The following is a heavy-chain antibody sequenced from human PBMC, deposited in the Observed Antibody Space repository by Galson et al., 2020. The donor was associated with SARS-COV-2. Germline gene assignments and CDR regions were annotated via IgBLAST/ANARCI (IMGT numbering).Heavy chain of an antibody. CDR2: VHEIGST. J-gene: IGHJ6*02. CDR3: ARRLQYYRGMDV. CDR1: GGSISSYY. Sequence: SETLSLTCTVSGGSISSYYWNWIRQPPGKGLEWIGYVHEIGSTNYIPSLKSRVTISVDTSKNQFSLKVKSVTAADTAVYYCARRLQYYRGMDVWGQGTTVSVSS. V-gene: IGHV4-59*08.